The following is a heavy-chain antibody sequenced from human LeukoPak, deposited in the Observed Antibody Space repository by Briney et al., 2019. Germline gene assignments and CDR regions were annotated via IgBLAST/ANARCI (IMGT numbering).Heavy chain of an antibody. V-gene: IGHV4-39*01. CDR1: GGSISIISYY. CDR3: ARMSCSGGSCHGYYYYGMDV. CDR2: IYYSGAT. D-gene: IGHD2-15*01. J-gene: IGHJ6*02. Sequence: PSETLSLTCTVSGGSISIISYYWGWIRQPPGKGLEWIGSIYYSGATYYNPSLKGRLTISVDTSQTQFPLKLSSVTAADTAVYYCARMSCSGGSCHGYYYYGMDVWGQGTTVTVSS.